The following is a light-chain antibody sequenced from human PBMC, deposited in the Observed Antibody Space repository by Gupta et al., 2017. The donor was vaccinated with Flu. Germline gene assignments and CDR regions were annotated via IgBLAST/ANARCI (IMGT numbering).Light chain of an antibody. CDR1: HDISFW. CDR3: QQSDSFPRT. Sequence: PSSVAASVGDIGSITCRVIHDISFWLAWYQQKPGEAPKLLIYSASDSQKAVPSRFSGSGSGTDFTLTISGLHPEDFATYYCQQSDSFPRTFGRGTKVEVK. V-gene: IGKV1-12*01. J-gene: IGKJ1*01. CDR2: SAS.